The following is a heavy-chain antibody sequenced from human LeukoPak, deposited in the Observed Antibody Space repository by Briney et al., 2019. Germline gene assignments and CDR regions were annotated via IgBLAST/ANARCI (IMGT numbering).Heavy chain of an antibody. CDR2: IYYSGST. CDR3: ASYSSSYNYYYYYGMDV. V-gene: IGHV4-59*12. D-gene: IGHD6-6*01. Sequence: PSETLSLTCTVSGSSISSYYWSWIRQPPGKGLEWIGYIYYSGSTNYNPSLKSRVTISVDTSKNQFSLKLSSVTAADTAVYYCASYSSSYNYYYYYGMDVWGQGTTVTVSS. CDR1: GSSISSYY. J-gene: IGHJ6*02.